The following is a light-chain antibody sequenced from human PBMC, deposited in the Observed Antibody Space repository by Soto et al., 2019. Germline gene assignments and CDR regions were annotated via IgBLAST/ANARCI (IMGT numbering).Light chain of an antibody. J-gene: IGLJ3*02. V-gene: IGLV1-40*01. CDR3: QSFDSSLSVV. CDR2: GNN. CDR1: SSNIGAGYD. Sequence: QSVLTQPPSVSGAPGQRVTISCTGSSSNIGAGYDVHWFQKLPGTAPKLLIYGNNNRPSGVPDRFSGAKSGPSASLAITGLQAEDEADYYCQSFDSSLSVVFGGGTKVTVL.